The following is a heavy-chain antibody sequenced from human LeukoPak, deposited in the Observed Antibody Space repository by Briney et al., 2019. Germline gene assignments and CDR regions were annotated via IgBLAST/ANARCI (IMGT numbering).Heavy chain of an antibody. CDR3: AKVDRYYYGSGSYQTADAFDI. D-gene: IGHD3-10*01. Sequence: GGSLRLSCAASGFTFSSYAMSWVRQAPGMGLEWVSATSGSGGSTYYADSVKGRFTISRDNSKNTLYLQMNSLRAEDTAVYYCAKVDRYYYGSGSYQTADAFDIWGQGTMVTVSS. CDR2: TSGSGGST. J-gene: IGHJ3*02. CDR1: GFTFSSYA. V-gene: IGHV3-23*01.